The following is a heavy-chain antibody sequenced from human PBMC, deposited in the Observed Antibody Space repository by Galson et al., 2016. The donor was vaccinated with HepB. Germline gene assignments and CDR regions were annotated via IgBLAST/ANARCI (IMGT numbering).Heavy chain of an antibody. J-gene: IGHJ4*02. CDR3: ARDRRVGPTPTSLNY. Sequence: LRLSCAASGFTFSSYSMNWVRQAPGKGLEWVAVISFDGSNKYYADSVRGRFTISRDNSKNTLYLQMNSLRAEDTALYYCARDRRVGPTPTSLNYWGQGTLVTVSS. V-gene: IGHV3-30*03. CDR1: GFTFSSYS. D-gene: IGHD1-26*01. CDR2: ISFDGSNK.